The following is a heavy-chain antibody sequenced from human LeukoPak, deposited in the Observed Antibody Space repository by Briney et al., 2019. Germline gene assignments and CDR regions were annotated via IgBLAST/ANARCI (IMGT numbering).Heavy chain of an antibody. D-gene: IGHD6-19*01. CDR1: GFTFLSYG. V-gene: IGHV3-30*02. J-gene: IGHJ6*03. CDR2: IRYDGSNR. CDR3: AKPSSGWYYYYMDV. Sequence: PGGSLRLSCAASGFTFLSYGMHWVRQAPGKGLEWVAFIRYDGSNRYYADSVKGRFTISRDNSKNTLYLQMNSLRAEDTAVYYCAKPSSGWYYYYMDVWGKGTTVTVSS.